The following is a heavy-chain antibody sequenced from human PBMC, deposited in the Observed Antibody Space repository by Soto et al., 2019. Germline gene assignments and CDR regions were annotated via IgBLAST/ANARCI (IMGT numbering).Heavy chain of an antibody. CDR1: GFTFSSYA. V-gene: IGHV3-30-3*01. CDR3: AREDYGGNPDY. Sequence: QVQLVESGGGVVQPGRSLRLSCAASGFTFSSYAMHWVRQAPGKGLEWVAVISYDGSNKYYADSVKGRFTISRDNSKNTLYLQMNSLRAEDTAVDYCAREDYGGNPDYWGQGTLVTVSS. J-gene: IGHJ4*02. CDR2: ISYDGSNK. D-gene: IGHD4-17*01.